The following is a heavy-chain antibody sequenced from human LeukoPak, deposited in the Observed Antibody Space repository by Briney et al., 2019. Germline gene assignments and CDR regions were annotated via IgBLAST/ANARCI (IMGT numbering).Heavy chain of an antibody. CDR3: ANCRIVGAIPTDY. CDR2: ISGGGDNT. V-gene: IGHV3-23*01. Sequence: PGGSLRISCAASGLTFSNYAMTWVRQAPGKGLEWVSAISGGGDNTYSADSVKGRFTISRDNSKNTLYLQMNSLRAEDTAVYYCANCRIVGAIPTDYWGQGTLVTASS. J-gene: IGHJ4*02. CDR1: GLTFSNYA. D-gene: IGHD1-26*01.